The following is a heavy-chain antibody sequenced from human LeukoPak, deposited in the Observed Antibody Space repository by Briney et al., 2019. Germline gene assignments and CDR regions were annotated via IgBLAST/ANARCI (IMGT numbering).Heavy chain of an antibody. CDR3: AKEVRVGV. V-gene: IGHV3-30*02. Sequence: GGSLRLSCAASGFTVSSNYMSWVRQAPGKGLEWVAFIRYDGSNKYYADSVKGRFTISRDNSKNTLYLQMNSLRAEDTAVYYCAKEVRVGVWGQGTLVTVSS. CDR2: IRYDGSNK. D-gene: IGHD1-26*01. CDR1: GFTVSSNY. J-gene: IGHJ4*02.